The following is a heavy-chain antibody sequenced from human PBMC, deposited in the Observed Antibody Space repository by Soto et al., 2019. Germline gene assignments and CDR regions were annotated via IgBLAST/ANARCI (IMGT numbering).Heavy chain of an antibody. CDR3: ARQDAAGYCSGGSCWSGAFDI. Sequence: GESLKISCKGSGYSFTSYWIGWGLQMPGKGLEWMGIIYPGDSDTRYSPSFQGQVTISADKSIRTAYLQWSSLKAPDTAVYYCARQDAAGYCSGGSCWSGAFDIWGQGTMVTVSS. CDR1: GYSFTSYW. J-gene: IGHJ3*02. CDR2: IYPGDSDT. V-gene: IGHV5-51*01. D-gene: IGHD2-15*01.